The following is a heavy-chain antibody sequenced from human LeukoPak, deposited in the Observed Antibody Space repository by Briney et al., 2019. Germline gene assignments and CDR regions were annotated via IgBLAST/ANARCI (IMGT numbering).Heavy chain of an antibody. CDR1: GGSGDNKNYY. CDR3: ARRGVEFSSDIWFEP. D-gene: IGHD2-2*01. V-gene: IGHV4-39*01. J-gene: IGHJ5*02. CDR2: IYYSEFA. Sequence: SETLSLTCTVSGGSGDNKNYYWAWIRQPPGKGLEWIGSIYYSEFAYFNPSLRSRLTISVDTSKNQFPLKLSSVTAADTAVYYCARRGVEFSSDIWFEPWGQGTLVTVSS.